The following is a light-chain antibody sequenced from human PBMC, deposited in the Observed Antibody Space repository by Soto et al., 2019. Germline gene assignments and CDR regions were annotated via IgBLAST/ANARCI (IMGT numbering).Light chain of an antibody. CDR1: QSVSSNF. V-gene: IGKV3-20*01. Sequence: IVLTHSPGTLSLSPGEIATLSGGASQSVSSNFLAWYQQKPGQSPRLLIYGASNRATGFPDRFSGSGSGTDFTLTITRLEPEDFAVYFCQQYGSSPRTFGQGTKVDI. J-gene: IGKJ1*01. CDR2: GAS. CDR3: QQYGSSPRT.